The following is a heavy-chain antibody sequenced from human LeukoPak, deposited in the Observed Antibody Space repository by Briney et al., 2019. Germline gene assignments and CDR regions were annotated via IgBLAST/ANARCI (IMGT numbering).Heavy chain of an antibody. V-gene: IGHV3-9*01. CDR1: GFTFDDYA. J-gene: IGHJ6*03. CDR2: ISWNSGSI. Sequence: PGGSLRLSCAASGFTFDDYAMHWVRQAPGKGLEWVSGISWNSGSIGYADSVKGRFTISRDNAKNSLYLQMNSLGAEDTALYYCAKDIGSGSRYYYYMDVWGKGTTVTVSS. D-gene: IGHD3-10*01. CDR3: AKDIGSGSRYYYYMDV.